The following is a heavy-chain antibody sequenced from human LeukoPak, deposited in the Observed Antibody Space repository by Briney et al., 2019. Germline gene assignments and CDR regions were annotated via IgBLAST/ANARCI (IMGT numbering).Heavy chain of an antibody. Sequence: GGSLRLSCAASRFTFSSYSMNWVRQAPGKGLEWVSSISSSGSFIYYANSVKGRFTISRDNAKNSVYLQMNSLRADDTAVYYCARGDPDISFAVAGEAFDIWGQGTMVTVSP. CDR2: ISSSGSFI. J-gene: IGHJ3*02. D-gene: IGHD6-19*01. CDR3: ARGDPDISFAVAGEAFDI. V-gene: IGHV3-21*01. CDR1: RFTFSSYS.